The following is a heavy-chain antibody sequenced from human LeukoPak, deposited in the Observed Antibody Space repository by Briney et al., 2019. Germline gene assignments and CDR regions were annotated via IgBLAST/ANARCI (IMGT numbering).Heavy chain of an antibody. J-gene: IGHJ4*02. CDR3: ARDLGLASGGS. D-gene: IGHD2-15*01. CDR2: IIPIFGTA. V-gene: IGHV1-69*13. CDR1: GGTFSSYA. Sequence: GASAKVSCKASGGTFSSYAISWVRQVPGQGLEWTGGIIPIFGTANYAQKFQGRVTITADESTSTAYMELSSLRSEDTAVYYCARDLGLASGGSWGQGTLVTVSS.